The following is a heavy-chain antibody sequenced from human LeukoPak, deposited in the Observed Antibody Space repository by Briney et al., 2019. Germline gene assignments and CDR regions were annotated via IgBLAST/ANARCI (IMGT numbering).Heavy chain of an antibody. CDR3: ARSANPGVHDFDP. CDR1: GFAFSSYA. Sequence: PGGSLRLSCTASGFAFSSYAMAWVRQAPGKGLKWLSYISSSSKINYADSVKGRFTISRDNAKNSLYLQMISLRDEDTAVYYCARSANPGVHDFDPWGQGTLVTVSS. D-gene: IGHD6-6*01. CDR2: ISSSSKI. J-gene: IGHJ5*02. V-gene: IGHV3-48*02.